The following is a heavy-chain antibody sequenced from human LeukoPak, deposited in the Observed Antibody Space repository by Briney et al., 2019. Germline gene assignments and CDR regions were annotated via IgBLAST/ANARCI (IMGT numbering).Heavy chain of an antibody. J-gene: IGHJ3*02. CDR1: GFTFSSYG. Sequence: GGSLRLSCAASGFTFSSYGMHWVRQAPGKGLEWVAVISYDGSNKYYADSVKGRFTISRDNSKNTLYLQMNSLRAEDTAVYYCARAYYDILTGYNSDDAFDIWGQGAMVTVSS. V-gene: IGHV3-30*03. CDR3: ARAYYDILTGYNSDDAFDI. D-gene: IGHD3-9*01. CDR2: ISYDGSNK.